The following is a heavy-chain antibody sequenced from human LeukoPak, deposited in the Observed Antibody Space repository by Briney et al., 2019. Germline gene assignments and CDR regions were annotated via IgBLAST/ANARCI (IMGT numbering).Heavy chain of an antibody. V-gene: IGHV1-2*06. Sequence: ASVKVSCEASGGTFSSYAISWVRQAPGQGLEWMGRINPNSGGTNYAQKFQGRVTMTRDTSISTAYMELSRLRSDDTAVYYCARDRRGGIAAAVNWFDPWGQGTLVTVSS. J-gene: IGHJ5*02. CDR3: ARDRRGGIAAAVNWFDP. CDR1: GGTFSSYA. CDR2: INPNSGGT. D-gene: IGHD6-13*01.